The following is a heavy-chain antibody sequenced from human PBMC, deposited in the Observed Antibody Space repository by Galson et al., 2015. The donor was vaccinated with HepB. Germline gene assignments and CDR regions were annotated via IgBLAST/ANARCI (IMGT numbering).Heavy chain of an antibody. J-gene: IGHJ4*02. V-gene: IGHV1-8*01. CDR2: MNPNSGKT. CDR3: ARGSSGSHDY. Sequence: SVTVSCKASGSTFANYDINWVRQATGQGLEWMGWMNPNSGKTGYAQKFQGRVTMTRSTSISTAYMELSSLRSEDTAVYYCARGSSGSHDYWGQGTLVTVSS. D-gene: IGHD1-26*01. CDR1: GSTFANYD.